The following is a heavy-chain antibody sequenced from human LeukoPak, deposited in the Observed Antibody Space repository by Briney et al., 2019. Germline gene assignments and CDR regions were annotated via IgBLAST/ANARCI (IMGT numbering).Heavy chain of an antibody. Sequence: GRSLRLSCAAAAFTFTSYAMSCVRQAPGEGLEWVSAIRGSGSSTYYADSVKGRFTLARDNTKNTLYLQMNSLRAEDTAVYDCAKDGSYCSSTSCYNWFDPWGQGTLVTVSS. CDR2: IRGSGSST. CDR1: AFTFTSYA. CDR3: AKDGSYCSSTSCYNWFDP. V-gene: IGHV3-23*01. J-gene: IGHJ5*02. D-gene: IGHD2-2*01.